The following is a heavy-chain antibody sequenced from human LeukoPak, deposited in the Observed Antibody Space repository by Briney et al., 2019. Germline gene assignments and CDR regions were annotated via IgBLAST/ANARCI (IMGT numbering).Heavy chain of an antibody. CDR3: ARSANIAVAGPFDY. CDR2: ISAYNGNT. V-gene: IGHV1-18*01. D-gene: IGHD6-19*01. J-gene: IGHJ4*02. Sequence: ASVKVSCKASGYTFTSYGIGGLRQAPGQGLDGMGWISAYNGNTNYAQKLQGRVTMTTDTSTSTAYMELRSLRSGDTAVYYCARSANIAVAGPFDYWGQGTLVTVSS. CDR1: GYTFTSYG.